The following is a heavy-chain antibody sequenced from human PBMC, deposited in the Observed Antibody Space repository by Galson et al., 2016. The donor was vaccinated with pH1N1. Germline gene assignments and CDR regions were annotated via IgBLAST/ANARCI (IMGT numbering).Heavy chain of an antibody. J-gene: IGHJ5*01. Sequence: TLSLTCSVFGASVRSGGQYWTWIRQVPGKGLEWIGFIYYIGSTGYNPSLKSRVSMSLDMSKKQFSLNLRSVTAADTAVYYCARNAWDGSGLNYFDSWGQGILVSVSS. V-gene: IGHV4-31*03. CDR1: GASVRSGGQY. CDR2: IYYIGST. CDR3: ARNAWDGSGLNYFDS. D-gene: IGHD3-22*01.